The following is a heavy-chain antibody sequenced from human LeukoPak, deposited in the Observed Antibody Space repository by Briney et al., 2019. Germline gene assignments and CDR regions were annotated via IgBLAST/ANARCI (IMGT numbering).Heavy chain of an antibody. Sequence: GGSLRLSCAASGFIFNSYSMNWVRQAPGKELEWVSSITSGSSHIYYADSMKGRFTISRDNAKKSVYLQMDSLRTEDTAVYYCARGVSGAAYFNYFMDAWGKGTTVTVSS. CDR2: ITSGSSHI. CDR1: GFIFNSYS. CDR3: ARGVSGAAYFNYFMDA. V-gene: IGHV3-21*01. J-gene: IGHJ6*03. D-gene: IGHD2-8*01.